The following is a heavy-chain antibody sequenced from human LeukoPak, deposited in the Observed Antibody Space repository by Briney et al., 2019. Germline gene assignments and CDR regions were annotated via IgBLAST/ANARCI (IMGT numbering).Heavy chain of an antibody. V-gene: IGHV4-59*12. J-gene: IGHJ4*02. Sequence: SETLSLTCTVSGGSISSYFWSWIRQPPGRGLEWIGYIYHSGSTYYNPSLKSRVTISVDRSKNQFSLKLSSVTAADTAVYYCARALSGGVVIITGLYFDYWGQGTLVTVSS. CDR3: ARALSGGVVIITGLYFDY. CDR1: GGSISSYF. D-gene: IGHD3-3*01. CDR2: IYHSGST.